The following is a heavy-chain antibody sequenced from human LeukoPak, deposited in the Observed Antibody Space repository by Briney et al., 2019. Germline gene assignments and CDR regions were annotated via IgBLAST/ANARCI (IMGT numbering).Heavy chain of an antibody. CDR3: ARDGYCTNGVCYTGYFDY. CDR2: IKQEGSEK. J-gene: IGHJ4*02. V-gene: IGHV3-7*01. D-gene: IGHD2-8*01. CDR1: GFTLSRYW. Sequence: GGSLTLACAAAGFTLSRYWMSWVRQAPGKLLEWVANIKQEGSEKYYVDSVKGRFTISRDNAKNSLYLQMNSLRAEDTAVYYCARDGYCTNGVCYTGYFDYWGQGTLVTVSS.